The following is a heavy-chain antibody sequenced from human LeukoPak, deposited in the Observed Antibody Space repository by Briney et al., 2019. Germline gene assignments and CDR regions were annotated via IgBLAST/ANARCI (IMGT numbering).Heavy chain of an antibody. V-gene: IGHV3-23*01. Sequence: GGSLRLSXAASGFTFSSYAMSWVRQAPGKGLEWVSAISGSGGSTYYADSVKGRFTISRDNSKNTLYLQMNSLRTEDTAVYYCAKDIYYDRAYSLDYWGQGTLVTVSS. D-gene: IGHD3-3*01. CDR1: GFTFSSYA. CDR2: ISGSGGST. CDR3: AKDIYYDRAYSLDY. J-gene: IGHJ4*02.